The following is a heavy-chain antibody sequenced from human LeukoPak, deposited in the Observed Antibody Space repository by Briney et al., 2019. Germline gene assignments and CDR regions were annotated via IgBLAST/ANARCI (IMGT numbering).Heavy chain of an antibody. J-gene: IGHJ6*02. Sequence: GGSLRPSCAASGFTFSSYSMNWVRQAPGKGLEWVSSISSSSSYIYYADSVKGRFTISRDNAKNSLYLQMNSLRAEDTAVYYCARDLPIQVSSGYQDGNYGMDVWGQGTTVTVSS. D-gene: IGHD3-22*01. V-gene: IGHV3-21*01. CDR3: ARDLPIQVSSGYQDGNYGMDV. CDR2: ISSSSSYI. CDR1: GFTFSSYS.